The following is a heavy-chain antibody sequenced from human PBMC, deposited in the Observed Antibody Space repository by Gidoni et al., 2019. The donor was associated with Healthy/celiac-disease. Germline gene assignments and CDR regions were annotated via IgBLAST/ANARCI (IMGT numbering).Heavy chain of an antibody. V-gene: IGHV3-23*01. Sequence: EVQLLESGGGLVQPGGSLRRSCAAFGFTFSSYAMSWVRQAPGKGLEWVSAISGSGGSTYYADSVKGRFTISRDNSKNTLYLQMNSLRAEDTAVYYCASRPGTTGTFDYWGQGTLVTVSS. CDR1: GFTFSSYA. J-gene: IGHJ4*02. D-gene: IGHD1-1*01. CDR3: ASRPGTTGTFDY. CDR2: ISGSGGST.